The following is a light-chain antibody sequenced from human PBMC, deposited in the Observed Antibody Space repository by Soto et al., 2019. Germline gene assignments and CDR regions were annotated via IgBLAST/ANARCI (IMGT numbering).Light chain of an antibody. CDR3: QQYNAYPWT. V-gene: IGKV1-5*03. Sequence: DIQMTQSPSTLSASVGDRVTITCRASQSISSWLAWYQQKPGRAPKVLIYKASSLESGVPSRFSGSGSGAEFTLTISSLQPDEFATYHCQQYNAYPWTFGQGTKVEIK. J-gene: IGKJ1*01. CDR2: KAS. CDR1: QSISSW.